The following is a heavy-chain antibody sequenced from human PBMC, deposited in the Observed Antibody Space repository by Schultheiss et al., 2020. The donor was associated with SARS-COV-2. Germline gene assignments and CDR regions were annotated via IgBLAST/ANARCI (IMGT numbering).Heavy chain of an antibody. CDR1: GFTFSSYW. D-gene: IGHD3-10*01. J-gene: IGHJ4*02. CDR2: IKQGGSEK. CDR3: AREGPMVRGAPGPDY. Sequence: GGSLRLSCAASGFTFSSYWMSWVRQAPGKGLEWVANIKQGGSEKYYVDSVKGRFTISRDNTKNSLYLQMNSLRAEDTAVYYCAREGPMVRGAPGPDYWGQGTLVTVSS. V-gene: IGHV3-7*03.